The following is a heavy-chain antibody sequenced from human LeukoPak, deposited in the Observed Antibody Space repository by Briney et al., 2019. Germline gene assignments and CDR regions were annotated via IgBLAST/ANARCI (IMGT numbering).Heavy chain of an antibody. J-gene: IGHJ4*02. D-gene: IGHD5-18*01. CDR3: AREFRGYSYGYGPTFDY. CDR1: GYTCTSYG. V-gene: IGHV1-18*01. Sequence: ASVKVSCKSSGYTCTSYGISWVRQAPGQGLEWMGWISAYNGNTNYAQKLQGRVTMTTDTSTSTAYMELRSLRSDDTAVYYCAREFRGYSYGYGPTFDYWGQGTLVTVSS. CDR2: ISAYNGNT.